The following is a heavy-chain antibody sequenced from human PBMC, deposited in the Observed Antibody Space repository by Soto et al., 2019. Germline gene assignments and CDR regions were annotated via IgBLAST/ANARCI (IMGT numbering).Heavy chain of an antibody. V-gene: IGHV3-9*01. CDR1: GFTFEDYA. J-gene: IGHJ4*02. CDR2: ISWDSGSI. Sequence: EVQLVESGGGLVQPGRSLRLSCAASGFTFEDYAMHWVRQAPGKGLEWVSGISWDSGSIGYADSVKGRFTISRDNAKNSLYLQMKSLRPEDTAFYFCAKARGGATIDYWGRGTLVTVSS. D-gene: IGHD1-26*01. CDR3: AKARGGATIDY.